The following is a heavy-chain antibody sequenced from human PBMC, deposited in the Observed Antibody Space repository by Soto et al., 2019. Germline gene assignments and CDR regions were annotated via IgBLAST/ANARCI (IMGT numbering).Heavy chain of an antibody. CDR2: INPNSGGT. CDR1: GYTFTGYY. CDR3: AREAYSSGWYFFGAQAQGYYYGMDV. V-gene: IGHV1-2*04. Sequence: ASVKVSCKASGYTFTGYYMHWVRQAPGQGLEWMGWINPNSGGTNYAQKFQGWVTMTRDTSISTAYMELSRLRSDDTAVYYCAREAYSSGWYFFGAQAQGYYYGMDVWGQGTTVTVYS. D-gene: IGHD6-19*01. J-gene: IGHJ6*02.